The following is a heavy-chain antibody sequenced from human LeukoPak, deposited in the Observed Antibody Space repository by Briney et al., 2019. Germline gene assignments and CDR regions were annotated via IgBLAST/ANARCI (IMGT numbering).Heavy chain of an antibody. CDR2: IYRGGST. CDR1: GFIFSRYW. D-gene: IGHD5-24*01. J-gene: IGHJ4*02. Sequence: GGSLRLSCAASGFIFSRYWMYWVRQVPGKGLVWVSSIYRGGSTYYTDSVKGRFNLSRDNSKNTLYLQMNSLRAEDTAVYYCARDLAGYNSFDYWGQGTLVTVSS. CDR3: ARDLAGYNSFDY. V-gene: IGHV3-66*01.